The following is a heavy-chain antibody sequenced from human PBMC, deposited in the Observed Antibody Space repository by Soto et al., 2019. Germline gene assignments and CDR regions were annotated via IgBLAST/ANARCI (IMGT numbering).Heavy chain of an antibody. V-gene: IGHV1-18*01. J-gene: IGHJ4*02. Sequence: QVQLVQSGAEVKKPGASVKVSCKASGYTFTSYGISWVRQAPGQGLEWMGWINPYNGNTNYAQKLQGRVTMTTDTSTKTDYMERRSLRSDDAAFYYGARDWFGIDYWGQGTLVTVSS. CDR3: ARDWFGIDY. D-gene: IGHD3-16*01. CDR1: GYTFTSYG. CDR2: INPYNGNT.